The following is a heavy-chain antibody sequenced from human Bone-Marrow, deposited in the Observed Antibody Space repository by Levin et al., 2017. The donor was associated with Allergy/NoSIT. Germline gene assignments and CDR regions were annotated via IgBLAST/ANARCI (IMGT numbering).Heavy chain of an antibody. CDR3: ATEPLDY. CDR2: IKRKADGGAT. Sequence: GESLKISCAASGFNFTNTWMSWVRQAPGKGLEWVGRIKRKADGGATYYGTSVRGRFTISRGDSENTLFLQMNSLKSDDTAVYYCATEPLDYWGQGTLVTVSS. V-gene: IGHV3-15*01. CDR1: GFNFTNTW. J-gene: IGHJ4*02.